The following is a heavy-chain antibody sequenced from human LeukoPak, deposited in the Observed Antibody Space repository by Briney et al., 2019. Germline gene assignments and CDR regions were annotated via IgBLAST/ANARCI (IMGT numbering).Heavy chain of an antibody. V-gene: IGHV4-34*01. CDR2: INHSGST. CDR1: GGSFSGYY. J-gene: IGHJ6*03. CDR3: ASCPSSWTYYYYYYMDV. D-gene: IGHD6-13*01. Sequence: SETLSLTCAVYGGSFSGYYWSWIRQPPGKGLEWIGEINHSGSTNYNPSLKSRVTISVDTSKNQFSLKLSSVTAADTAVYYCASCPSSWTYYYYYYMDVWGKGTTVTVSS.